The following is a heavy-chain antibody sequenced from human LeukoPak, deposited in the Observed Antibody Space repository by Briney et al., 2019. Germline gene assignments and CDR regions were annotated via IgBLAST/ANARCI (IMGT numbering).Heavy chain of an antibody. V-gene: IGHV1-2*02. CDR2: INPNSGGT. D-gene: IGHD1-26*01. Sequence: ASVTVSCTASGYTFTGCYMHWVRQAPGQGLEWMGWINPNSGGTNYAQKFQGRVTMTRDTSISTAYMELSRLRSDDTAVYYCARDSRYSGSYYDAFDIWGQGTMVTVSS. CDR3: ARDSRYSGSYYDAFDI. J-gene: IGHJ3*02. CDR1: GYTFTGCY.